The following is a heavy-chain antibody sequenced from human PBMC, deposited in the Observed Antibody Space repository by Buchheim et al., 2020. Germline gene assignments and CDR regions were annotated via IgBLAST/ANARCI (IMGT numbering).Heavy chain of an antibody. Sequence: DVQLVQSGGGLVQPGGSLRLSCAASGFTFSRDWMSWVRQAPGKGPEWVASIKEDGSEKYYVDSVEGRFTIPRDNAQNSLHLQMNSLRAEDTAVYFCAREYDWGQGTL. J-gene: IGHJ4*02. CDR3: AREYD. CDR2: IKEDGSEK. V-gene: IGHV3-7*01. CDR1: GFTFSRDW.